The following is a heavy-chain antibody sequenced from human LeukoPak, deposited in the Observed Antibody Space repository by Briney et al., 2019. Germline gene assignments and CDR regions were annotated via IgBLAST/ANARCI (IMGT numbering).Heavy chain of an antibody. J-gene: IGHJ6*04. V-gene: IGHV3-23*01. CDR3: AKDRRITMVRGVPKGNYYGMDV. D-gene: IGHD3-10*01. CDR1: GFTFSSYA. CDR2: ISGSGGST. Sequence: PGGSLRLSCAASGFTFSSYAMSWVRQAPGKGLEWVSAISGSGGSTYYADSVKGRFTISRDNSKNTLYLQMNSLRAEDTAVYYCAKDRRITMVRGVPKGNYYGMDVWGKGTTVTVSS.